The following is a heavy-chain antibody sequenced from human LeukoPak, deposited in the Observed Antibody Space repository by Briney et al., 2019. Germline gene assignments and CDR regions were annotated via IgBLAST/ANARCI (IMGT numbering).Heavy chain of an antibody. CDR2: ISSSSSTI. D-gene: IGHD1-26*01. V-gene: IGHV3-48*02. CDR1: GFTFSSYS. Sequence: GGSLRLSCAASGFTFSSYSMNWVRQAPGKGLEWVSYISSSSSTIYYADSVKGRFTISRDNAKNSLYLQMNSLRDEDTAVYYCARDRVEWELHPIDYWGQGTLATVSS. J-gene: IGHJ4*02. CDR3: ARDRVEWELHPIDY.